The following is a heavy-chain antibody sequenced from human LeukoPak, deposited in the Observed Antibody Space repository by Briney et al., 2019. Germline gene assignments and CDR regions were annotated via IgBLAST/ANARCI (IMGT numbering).Heavy chain of an antibody. D-gene: IGHD3-9*01. CDR2: INCGDSES. V-gene: IGHV5-51*01. Sequence: GESLKISCKGSGYSFTSNWIGWVRQMPGKGLEWMGIINCGDSESRYSPSFQGQVTISADKSISTAYLQWSSLKASDTAMYYCARLRDVLRYFDWLPGGWYFDYWGQGTLVTVSS. J-gene: IGHJ4*02. CDR3: ARLRDVLRYFDWLPGGWYFDY. CDR1: GYSFTSNW.